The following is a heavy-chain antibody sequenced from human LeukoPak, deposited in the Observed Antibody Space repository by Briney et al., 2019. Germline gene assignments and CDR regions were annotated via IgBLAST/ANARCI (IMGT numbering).Heavy chain of an antibody. J-gene: IGHJ4*02. V-gene: IGHV4-31*03. CDR2: IYYSGST. CDR1: GGSISSGGYY. Sequence: PSQTLSLTCTVSGGSISSGGYYWSWIRQHPGKGLEWIGYIYYSGSTYYNPSLKSRVTISVDTSKNQFSLKLSSVTAADTAVYYCARYCSSTSCSDYWGQGTLVTVSS. CDR3: ARYCSSTSCSDY. D-gene: IGHD2-2*01.